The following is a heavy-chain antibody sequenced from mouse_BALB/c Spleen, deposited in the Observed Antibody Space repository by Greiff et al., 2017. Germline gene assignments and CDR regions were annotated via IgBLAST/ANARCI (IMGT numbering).Heavy chain of an antibody. V-gene: IGHV1S132*01. CDR1: GYTFTSYW. J-gene: IGHJ4*01. D-gene: IGHD2-14*01. CDR3: ARRGRYDNYYAMDY. CDR2: IFPGTGTT. Sequence: VQLQESGAELVKPGASVKLSCKTSGYTFTSYWIQWVQQRPGQGLGWIGEIFPGTGTTYYNEKFKGKATLTIDTSSSTAYMQLSSLTSEDSAVYFCARRGRYDNYYAMDYWGQGTSVTVSS.